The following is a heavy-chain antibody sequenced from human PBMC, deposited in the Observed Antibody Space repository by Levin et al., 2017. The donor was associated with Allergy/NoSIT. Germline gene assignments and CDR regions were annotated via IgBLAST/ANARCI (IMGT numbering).Heavy chain of an antibody. D-gene: IGHD4/OR15-4a*01. Sequence: SQTLSLTCPASGASVSRGFYYWNWIRQPPGKGLEWIGYIYHDENTKYNPSLKSRVTITLDTSKNQFSLNVDSVTAADTAVYYCARGGAKLDDGYFDHWGQGILVTVSS. CDR1: GASVSRGFYY. CDR3: ARGGAKLDDGYFDH. CDR2: IYHDENT. V-gene: IGHV4-61*01. J-gene: IGHJ4*02.